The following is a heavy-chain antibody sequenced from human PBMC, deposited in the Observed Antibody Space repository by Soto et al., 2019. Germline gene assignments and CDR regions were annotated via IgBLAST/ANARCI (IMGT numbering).Heavy chain of an antibody. J-gene: IGHJ4*02. CDR2: ISYDGSNK. CDR1: GVTLSRDG. CDR3: AKVRGYSSSWYTHPVTPLADH. V-gene: IGHV3-30*18. Sequence: GGVLRHSCGGSGVTLSRDGLHWGRPAPGKGLGGVAVISYDGSNKYYADSVKGRFTISRDNSKNTLYLQMNSLRAEDTAVYYCAKVRGYSSSWYTHPVTPLADHWGQGTLVTVSS. D-gene: IGHD6-13*01.